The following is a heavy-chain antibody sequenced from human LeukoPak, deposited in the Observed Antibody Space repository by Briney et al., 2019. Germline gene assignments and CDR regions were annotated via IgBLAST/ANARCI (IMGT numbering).Heavy chain of an antibody. CDR1: GFTFSSYA. CDR2: ISYDGSNK. J-gene: IGHJ6*02. V-gene: IGHV3-30*04. D-gene: IGHD6-13*01. Sequence: GGSLRLSCVASGFTFSSYAMHWVRQAPGKGLEWVAVISYDGSNKYYADSVKGRFTISRDNSKNTLYLQMNSLRAEDAAVYYCARASPIAAAGTYYYYYGMDVWGQGTTVTVSS. CDR3: ARASPIAAAGTYYYYYGMDV.